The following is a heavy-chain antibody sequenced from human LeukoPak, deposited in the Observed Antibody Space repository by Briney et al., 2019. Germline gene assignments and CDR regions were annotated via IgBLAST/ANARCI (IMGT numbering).Heavy chain of an antibody. Sequence: GGSLRLSCAASGFTFDDYAMHWVRQAPGKGLEWVSGISWNSGSIGYADSVKGRFTISRDNAKNSLYLQMNSLRAEDTALYYCAKDMGHDYGDYFDYWGQGTLVTVSS. V-gene: IGHV3-9*01. J-gene: IGHJ4*02. CDR1: GFTFDDYA. CDR3: AKDMGHDYGDYFDY. CDR2: ISWNSGSI. D-gene: IGHD4-17*01.